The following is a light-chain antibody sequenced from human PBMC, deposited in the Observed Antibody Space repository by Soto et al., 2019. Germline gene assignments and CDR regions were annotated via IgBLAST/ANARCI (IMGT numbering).Light chain of an antibody. V-gene: IGKV3-15*01. CDR3: QQYNNWPST. CDR1: QSVSDN. J-gene: IGKJ2*01. Sequence: EIVMTQSPATLSVSPGERATLSCRASQSVSDNLAWYQQKPGQAPRLLFYGASTRATGIPARFSGSGSGTDFTLTISSLQSEDFAVYYCQQYNNWPSTFGQGTKLEIK. CDR2: GAS.